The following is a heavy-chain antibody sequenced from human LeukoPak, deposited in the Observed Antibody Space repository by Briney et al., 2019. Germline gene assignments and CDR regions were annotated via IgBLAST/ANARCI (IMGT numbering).Heavy chain of an antibody. V-gene: IGHV4-61*01. Sequence: SETLSLTCTVSGGSVSSGSYYWSWIRQPPGKGLEWIGYIYYSGSTNYNPSLKSRVTISVDTSKNQFSLKLSSVTAADTAVYYCARDLLWWGQGTLVTVSS. CDR1: GGSVSSGSYY. CDR2: IYYSGST. D-gene: IGHD3-10*01. CDR3: ARDLLW. J-gene: IGHJ4*02.